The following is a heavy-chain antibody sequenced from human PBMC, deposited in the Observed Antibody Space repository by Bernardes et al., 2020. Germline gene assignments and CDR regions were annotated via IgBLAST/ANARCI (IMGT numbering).Heavy chain of an antibody. Sequence: ASVKVSCKASGYTFTGYYMHWVRQAPGQGLEWLGWNNPNSCGTNYAQKFQGRVTMTRDTSISTAYMELSRLRSDDTAVYYCARLPGSRNDFWSGYYTTVDYWGQGTLVTVSS. V-gene: IGHV1-2*02. CDR1: GYTFTGYY. D-gene: IGHD3-3*01. CDR3: ARLPGSRNDFWSGYYTTVDY. J-gene: IGHJ4*02. CDR2: NNPNSCGT.